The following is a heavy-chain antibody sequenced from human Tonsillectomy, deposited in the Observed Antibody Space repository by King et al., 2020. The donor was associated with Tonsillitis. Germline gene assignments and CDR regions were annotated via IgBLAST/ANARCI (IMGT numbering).Heavy chain of an antibody. Sequence: VQLVESGGGLVQPGGSLRLSCAASGFTFSSYAMSWVRQAPGQGLKWVSGISDSGGTTYYADYVKGRFTISRDNSKNTLYLQMNSLRAEDTAVYYCAKAQWVDYYYGMDVWGQGTTVTVSS. CDR1: GFTFSSYA. CDR2: ISDSGGTT. CDR3: AKAQWVDYYYGMDV. D-gene: IGHD6-19*01. V-gene: IGHV3-23*04. J-gene: IGHJ6*02.